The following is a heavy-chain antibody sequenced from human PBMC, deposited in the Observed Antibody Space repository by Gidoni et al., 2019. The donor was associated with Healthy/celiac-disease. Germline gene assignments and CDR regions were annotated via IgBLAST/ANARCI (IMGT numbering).Heavy chain of an antibody. Sequence: QVQLQQWGAGLLKPSETLSLTCAVYGGSFRGYYGSWIRQPPGKGLEWIGEINHSGSTNYNPSLKSRVTISVDTSKNQFSLKRSSVTAADTAVYYCARGPRGYCSGASCPHYFDYWGQGTLVTVSS. V-gene: IGHV4-34*01. J-gene: IGHJ4*02. CDR1: GGSFRGYY. CDR3: ARGPRGYCSGASCPHYFDY. D-gene: IGHD2-15*01. CDR2: INHSGST.